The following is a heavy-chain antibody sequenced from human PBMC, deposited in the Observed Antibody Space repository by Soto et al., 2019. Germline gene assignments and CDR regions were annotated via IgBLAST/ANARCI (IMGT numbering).Heavy chain of an antibody. D-gene: IGHD3-10*01. CDR1: GFTVSNNY. CDR3: AAGPGGGGY. Sequence: EVQLVESGGGLIQPGGSLRLSCAVSGFTVSNNYMSWVRQAPGKGLEGVSVIYSGGYTAYGDSVKGRFTISRDNSKNTLYLKRKTLGADAPALFYWAAGPGGGGYWGQGTLVTVSS. J-gene: IGHJ4*02. CDR2: IYSGGYT. V-gene: IGHV3-53*01.